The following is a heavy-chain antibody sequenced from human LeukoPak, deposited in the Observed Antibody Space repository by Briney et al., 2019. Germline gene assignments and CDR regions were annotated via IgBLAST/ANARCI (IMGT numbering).Heavy chain of an antibody. CDR3: AGEGYTLDY. D-gene: IGHD5-24*01. V-gene: IGHV4-59*01. Sequence: SETLSLTCTVSGGSISSYYWSWLRQPPGKGLEWIGYIYYSGSTNYNPSLKSRVTISVDTSKNQFSLKLSSVTAADTAVYYCAGEGYTLDYWGQGTLVTVSS. J-gene: IGHJ4*02. CDR1: GGSISSYY. CDR2: IYYSGST.